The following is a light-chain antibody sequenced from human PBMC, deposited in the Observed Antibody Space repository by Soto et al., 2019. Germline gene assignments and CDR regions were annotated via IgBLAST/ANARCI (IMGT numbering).Light chain of an antibody. CDR2: KAS. CDR1: QSISSW. Sequence: DIQMTQSPSTLSASVGDRVTITCRASQSISSWLAWYQQKPGKAPKLLIYKASSLESGVPSRFSGSGSGTEITPTISSLQPDYFATYYCQQYNSYWTFGQGTKVEIK. J-gene: IGKJ1*01. V-gene: IGKV1-5*03. CDR3: QQYNSYWT.